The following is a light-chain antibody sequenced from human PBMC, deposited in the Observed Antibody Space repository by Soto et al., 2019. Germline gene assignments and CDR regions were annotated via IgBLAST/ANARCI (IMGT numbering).Light chain of an antibody. V-gene: IGKV3-20*01. CDR2: GAS. J-gene: IGKJ5*01. CDR1: QTVSSKY. CDR3: QQYTGPPTT. Sequence: ETILTQSPDTLSFSPGERSTLSCRASQTVSSKYLAWCQKRHGQAPRLIIYGASTRAAGIPERLSGSGYGTDLTLTITRLETEDSEVYFCQQYTGPPTTFGHGTRLEIK.